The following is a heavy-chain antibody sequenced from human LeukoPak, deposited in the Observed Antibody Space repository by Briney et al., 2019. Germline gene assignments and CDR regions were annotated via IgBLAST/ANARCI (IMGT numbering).Heavy chain of an antibody. CDR3: ARDIVAKVEDIPLADY. CDR2: INPSGGST. CDR1: GYTFTSYY. D-gene: IGHD2-15*01. Sequence: ASVKVSCKASGYTFTSYYMHWVRQAPGQGLEWMGIINPSGGSTSYAQKFQGRVTMTRDTSTSTVYMELSSLRSEDTAVYYCARDIVAKVEDIPLADYWGQGTLVTASS. J-gene: IGHJ4*02. V-gene: IGHV1-46*01.